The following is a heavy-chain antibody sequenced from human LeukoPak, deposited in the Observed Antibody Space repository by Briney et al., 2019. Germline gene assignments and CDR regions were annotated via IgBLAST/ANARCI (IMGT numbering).Heavy chain of an antibody. J-gene: IGHJ5*02. CDR2: INHSGST. CDR1: GGSFSGYY. Sequence: PSETLSLTCAVYGGSFSGYYWSWIRQPPGKGLEWIGEINHSGSTNYNPSLKSRVTISVDTSKNQFSLKLSSVTAADTAVYYCAGSEHDYGDYVDWFDPWGQGTLVTVSS. CDR3: AGSEHDYGDYVDWFDP. D-gene: IGHD4-17*01. V-gene: IGHV4-34*01.